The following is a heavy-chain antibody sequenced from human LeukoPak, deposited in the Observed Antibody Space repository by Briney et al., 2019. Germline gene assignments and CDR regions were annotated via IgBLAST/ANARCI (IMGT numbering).Heavy chain of an antibody. D-gene: IGHD5-12*01. V-gene: IGHV3-11*06. CDR3: AREKTVAATDAFDF. CDR1: GFTFSDYY. CDR2: ISGSSGYT. Sequence: GGSLRLSCAASGFTFSDYYMSWIRQASGKGLEWLSYISGSSGYTKYAESLKGRFTISRDNAKNSLYLQMNSLRAEDTAVYYCAREKTVAATDAFDFWGQGTMVTVSS. J-gene: IGHJ3*01.